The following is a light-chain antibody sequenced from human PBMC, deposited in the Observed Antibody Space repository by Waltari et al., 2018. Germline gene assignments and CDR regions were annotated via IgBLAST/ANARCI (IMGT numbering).Light chain of an antibody. Sequence: EVLLTQSPGTLSLSPGERATLSCRASQSVGRFLARYQQKPGQAPRLLIYGASTRFTGIPDRFSGSGSGTDFSLTISRLEPEDFAVYYCQHYVRLPATFGQGTTVEIK. V-gene: IGKV3-20*01. CDR1: QSVGRF. J-gene: IGKJ1*01. CDR3: QHYVRLPAT. CDR2: GAS.